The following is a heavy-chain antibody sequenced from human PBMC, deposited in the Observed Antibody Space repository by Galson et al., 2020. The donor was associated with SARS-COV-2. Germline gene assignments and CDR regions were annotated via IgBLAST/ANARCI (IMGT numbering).Heavy chain of an antibody. CDR1: GYTFTSYG. CDR2: ISAYNGNT. D-gene: IGHD2-2*01. J-gene: IGHJ5*02. CDR3: ARDIWGYCSSTSCGNWFDP. Sequence: ASVKVSCKASGYTFTSYGISWVRQAPGQGLEWMGWISAYNGNTNYAQKLQGRVTMTTDTSTSTAYMELRSLRSDDTAVYYCARDIWGYCSSTSCGNWFDPWGQGTLVTVSS. V-gene: IGHV1-18*04.